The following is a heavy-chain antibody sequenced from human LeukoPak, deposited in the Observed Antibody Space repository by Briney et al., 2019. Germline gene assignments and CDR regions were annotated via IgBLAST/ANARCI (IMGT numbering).Heavy chain of an antibody. CDR1: GFTFSSYS. CDR3: ARARPPPTVYFDY. D-gene: IGHD4-17*01. Sequence: GGSLRLSCAASGFTFSSYSMNWVRQAPGKGLEWVSYISSSSSTIYYADSVKGRFTISRDNAKNSLYLQMNSLRAEDTAVYYCARARPPPTVYFDYWGQGTLVTVSS. J-gene: IGHJ4*02. CDR2: ISSSSSTI. V-gene: IGHV3-48*04.